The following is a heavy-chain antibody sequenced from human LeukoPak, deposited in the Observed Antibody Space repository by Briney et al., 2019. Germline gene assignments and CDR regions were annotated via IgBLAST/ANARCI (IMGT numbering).Heavy chain of an antibody. CDR1: GGTFSSYA. CDR2: IIPIFGTA. V-gene: IGHV1-69*13. Sequence: SVKVSCKASGGTFSSYAISWVRQAPGQGLEWMGGIIPIFGTANYAQKFQGRVTITADESTSTAYMELSSLRSEDTAVYYCARDNYGIQHVGPAFDYWGQGTLVTVSS. CDR3: ARDNYGIQHVGPAFDY. D-gene: IGHD5-18*01. J-gene: IGHJ4*02.